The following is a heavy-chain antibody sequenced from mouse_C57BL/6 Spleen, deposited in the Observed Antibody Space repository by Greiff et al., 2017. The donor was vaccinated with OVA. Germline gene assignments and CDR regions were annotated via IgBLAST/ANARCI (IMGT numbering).Heavy chain of an antibody. CDR1: GFTFSNYW. D-gene: IGHD2-4*01. Sequence: EVHLVESGGGLVQPGGSMKLSCVASGFTFSNYWMNWVRQSPEKGLEWVAQIRLKSDNYATHYAESVKGRFTISRDDSKSSVYLQMNNLRAEDTGIYYCTKSYDYVFAYWGQGTLVTVSA. CDR3: TKSYDYVFAY. J-gene: IGHJ3*01. CDR2: IRLKSDNYAT. V-gene: IGHV6-3*01.